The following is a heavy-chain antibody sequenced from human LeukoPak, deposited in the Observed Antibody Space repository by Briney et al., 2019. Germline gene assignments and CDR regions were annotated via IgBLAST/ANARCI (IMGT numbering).Heavy chain of an antibody. J-gene: IGHJ6*02. CDR2: ITTSGST. D-gene: IGHD2-21*01. Sequence: GGSLRLSCAASGLTASHNVNNAMSWVRHAPGRGLEWVSGITTSGSTYYADSVKGRFTISRENSNNTLYLHMDSLRAEDTAVYYCAKAPVWNYYYGLDVWGQGTTVTVSS. CDR3: AKAPVWNYYYGLDV. CDR1: GLTASHNVNNA. V-gene: IGHV3-23*01.